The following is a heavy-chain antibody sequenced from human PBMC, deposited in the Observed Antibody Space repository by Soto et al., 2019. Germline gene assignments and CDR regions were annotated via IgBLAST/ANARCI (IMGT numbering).Heavy chain of an antibody. D-gene: IGHD3-9*01. CDR1: GGSISVYY. J-gene: IGHJ4*02. CDR3: ARGVGSSPPRY. CDR2: VYDNGRP. Sequence: SETLSLTCSISGGSISVYYWSWIRQSPRQGLEWIGYVYDNGRPYYSPSLKSRVTISADTSKNQISLKLTSATAADTAVYYCARGVGSSPPRYWGRGTLVTVYS. V-gene: IGHV4-59*01.